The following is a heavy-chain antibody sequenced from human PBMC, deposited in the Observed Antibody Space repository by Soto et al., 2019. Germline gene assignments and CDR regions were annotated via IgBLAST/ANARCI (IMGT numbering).Heavy chain of an antibody. Sequence: PGGSLRLSCAASGFTFSGYAMSWIRQAPGKGLEWVSAISGSGRSTYYADSVKGRFTISRDNSKNTLYLQMNSLRAEDTAVYYCARSLITMIVDTTFDYWGQGTLVTVSS. CDR3: ARSLITMIVDTTFDY. CDR1: GFTFSGYA. V-gene: IGHV3-23*01. CDR2: ISGSGRST. D-gene: IGHD3-22*01. J-gene: IGHJ4*02.